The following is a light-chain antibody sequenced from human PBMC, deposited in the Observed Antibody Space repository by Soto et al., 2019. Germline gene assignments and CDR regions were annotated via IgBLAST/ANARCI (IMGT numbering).Light chain of an antibody. J-gene: IGKJ5*01. V-gene: IGKV1-39*01. Sequence: DIQMTQSPSSLSASVGDRITITCRASENIARHLNWYQQKPGKAPNLLIYAASNLQNGVPLRFRGGVSVTDFTLTISNLQPEDFATYYCQQSYSTRSITFGQGTRLEIK. CDR1: ENIARH. CDR3: QQSYSTRSIT. CDR2: AAS.